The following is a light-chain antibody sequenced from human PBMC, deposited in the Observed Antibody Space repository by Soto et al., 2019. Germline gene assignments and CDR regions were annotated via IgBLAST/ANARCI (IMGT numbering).Light chain of an antibody. CDR1: QIISSTY. Sequence: DIVLTQSPGTLSLSPGERATLSCRASQIISSTYLGWYQQKPGQAPRLLIYGASSRATGIPDRFSGSGSGTDFTLTISRLEPEDFATFYCQQSYSVPHTFGQGTKLEI. CDR3: QQSYSVPHT. V-gene: IGKV3-20*01. J-gene: IGKJ2*01. CDR2: GAS.